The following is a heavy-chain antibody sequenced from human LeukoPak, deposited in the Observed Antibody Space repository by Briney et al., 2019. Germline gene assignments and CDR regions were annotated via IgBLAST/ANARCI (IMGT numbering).Heavy chain of an antibody. Sequence: QPGGSLRLSCGASGFDFSNNGMHWVRQAPGKGLEGVAFIRYDAANQYYADSVKGRFTISRDNSKNTLYLEMDSLRSEDTAIYHCAKDIAVSDSYFDYWGQGTLVTVTS. D-gene: IGHD6-19*01. V-gene: IGHV3-30*02. J-gene: IGHJ4*02. CDR3: AKDIAVSDSYFDY. CDR2: IRYDAANQ. CDR1: GFDFSNNG.